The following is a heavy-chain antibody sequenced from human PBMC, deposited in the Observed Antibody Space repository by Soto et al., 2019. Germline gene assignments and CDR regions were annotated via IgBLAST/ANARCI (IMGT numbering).Heavy chain of an antibody. J-gene: IGHJ3*01. CDR1: GDSVSSNSAA. CDR3: ARVPTLFRRKIGYKEVYDF. CDR2: TYYRSKWYN. V-gene: IGHV6-1*01. D-gene: IGHD5-12*01. Sequence: SQTLSLTFAVSGDSVSSNSAAWNWIRQSPSRGLEWLGRTYYRSKWYNDYAVSVKSRITINPDTSKNQFSLQLNSVTPEDTAVYYFARVPTLFRRKIGYKEVYDFWGQGTMVTVSS.